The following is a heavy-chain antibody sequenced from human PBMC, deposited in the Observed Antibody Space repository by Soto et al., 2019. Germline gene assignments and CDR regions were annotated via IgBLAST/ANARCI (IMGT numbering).Heavy chain of an antibody. Sequence: PGESLKISCQGSGYRFTSHWIGWVRQMPGKGLEWMGIIYPSDSDTRYSPSFQGQVTFSVDKSSSTAYLQWSSLQASDTAIYYCVRSRAVVRPAAVALDGWGRGTTVTVS. V-gene: IGHV5-51*01. CDR3: VRSRAVVRPAAVALDG. D-gene: IGHD2-2*01. J-gene: IGHJ6*02. CDR1: GYRFTSHW. CDR2: IYPSDSDT.